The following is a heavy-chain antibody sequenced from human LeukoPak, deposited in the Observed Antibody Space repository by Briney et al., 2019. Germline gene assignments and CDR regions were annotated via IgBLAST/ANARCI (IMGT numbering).Heavy chain of an antibody. Sequence: SETLSLTCTVSGGSISSSSYYWGWIRQPPGKGLEWIGSIYYSGSTYYNPSLKSRVTISVDTSKNQFSLKLSSVTAADTAVYYCARGRVGATDPYYYYYGMDVWGQGTTVTVSS. CDR3: ARGRVGATDPYYYYYGMDV. J-gene: IGHJ6*02. D-gene: IGHD1-26*01. CDR1: GGSISSSSYY. CDR2: IYYSGST. V-gene: IGHV4-39*01.